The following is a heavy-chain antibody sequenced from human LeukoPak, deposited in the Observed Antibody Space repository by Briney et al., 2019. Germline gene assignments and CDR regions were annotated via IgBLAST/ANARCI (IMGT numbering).Heavy chain of an antibody. Sequence: PSETLSLTCTVSGYSISSGYYWGWIRQPPGKGLEWIGSIYHSGSTYYNPSLKSRVTISVDTSKNQFSLKLSSVTAADTAVYYCARETRHVLWFGEAPVWFDPWGQGTLVTVSS. CDR3: ARETRHVLWFGEAPVWFDP. D-gene: IGHD3-10*01. CDR2: IYHSGST. CDR1: GYSISSGYY. V-gene: IGHV4-38-2*02. J-gene: IGHJ5*02.